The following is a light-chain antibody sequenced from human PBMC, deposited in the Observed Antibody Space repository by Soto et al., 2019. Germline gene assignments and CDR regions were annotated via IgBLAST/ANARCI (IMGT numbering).Light chain of an antibody. CDR1: QAVSTW. CDR2: AAS. J-gene: IGKJ4*01. CDR3: QQSNSFPRT. Sequence: DIQMTQSPSFVSASVGDSVTITCRASQAVSTWLAWYQQKPGGAPRLLIYAASTLQSGVPSRFSGSGSGTDFTLTIRSLQPEDFETYYCQQSNSFPRTFGGGTKVDIX. V-gene: IGKV1-12*01.